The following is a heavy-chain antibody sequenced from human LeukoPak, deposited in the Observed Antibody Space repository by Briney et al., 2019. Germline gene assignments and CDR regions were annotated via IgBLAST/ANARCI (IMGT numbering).Heavy chain of an antibody. V-gene: IGHV3-21*01. CDR1: GFTFSSYS. J-gene: IGHJ3*02. CDR2: ISSSSSYI. Sequence: GSLRLSCAASGFTFSSYSMNWVRQAPGKGLEWVSFISSSSSYIYYADSVKGRFTISRDNAKNSLYLQMNSLRAEDTAVYYCARDRGMLAAAFDIWGQGTMVTVSS. D-gene: IGHD6-13*01. CDR3: ARDRGMLAAAFDI.